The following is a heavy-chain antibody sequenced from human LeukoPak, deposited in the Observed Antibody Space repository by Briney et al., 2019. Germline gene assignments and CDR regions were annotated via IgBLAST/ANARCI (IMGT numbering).Heavy chain of an antibody. J-gene: IGHJ6*02. CDR3: AREGNWDHTARLYYYGMDV. CDR1: GGSISSGGYH. CDR2: IYSGST. D-gene: IGHD7-27*01. V-gene: IGHV4-31*03. Sequence: SETLSLTCTVSGGSISSGGYHWTWIRQHPGKGLEWIGYIYSGSTYYNPSLKGRVTISVGTSKNQFSLKLSSVTAADTAVYYCAREGNWDHTARLYYYGMDVWGQGTTVTVSS.